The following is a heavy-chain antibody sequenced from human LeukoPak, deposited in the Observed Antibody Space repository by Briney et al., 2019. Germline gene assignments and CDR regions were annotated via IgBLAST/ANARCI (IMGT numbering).Heavy chain of an antibody. CDR2: ISWNSGSI. CDR1: GFTFDDYA. J-gene: IGHJ3*02. D-gene: IGHD3-22*01. Sequence: PGRSLRLSCAASGFTFDDYAMHWVRQAPGKGQEWVSGISWNSGSIGYADSVKGRFTISRDNAKNSLYLQMNSLRAEDTALYYCAKDSYYYKNAFDIWGQGTMVTVSS. CDR3: AKDSYYYKNAFDI. V-gene: IGHV3-9*01.